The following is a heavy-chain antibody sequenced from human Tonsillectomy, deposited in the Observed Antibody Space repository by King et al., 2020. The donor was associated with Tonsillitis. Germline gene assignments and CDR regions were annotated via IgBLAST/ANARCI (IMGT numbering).Heavy chain of an antibody. D-gene: IGHD3-9*01. CDR2: IYSGGST. Sequence: VQLVESGGGLIQPGGSLRLSCAASGFSVSRNYMSWVRQAPGKGLEWVSVIYSGGSTYYADSVKGRFTISRDNSKNTLYLQMNSLRDEDTAVYYCARLGIFDWLEDVGRDWYFDLWGRGTLVTVSS. CDR1: GFSVSRNY. J-gene: IGHJ2*01. V-gene: IGHV3-53*01. CDR3: ARLGIFDWLEDVGRDWYFDL.